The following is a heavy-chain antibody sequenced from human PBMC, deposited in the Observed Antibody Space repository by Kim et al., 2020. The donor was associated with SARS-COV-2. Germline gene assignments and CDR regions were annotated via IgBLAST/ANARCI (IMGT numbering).Heavy chain of an antibody. V-gene: IGHV4-31*03. Sequence: SETLSLTCTVSGGSISSGGYYWSWIRQHPGKGLEWIGYIYYSGSTYYNPSLKSRVTISVDTSKNQFSLKLSSVTAADTAVYYCAREITTVTTFVRGYYFDYWGQGTLVTVSS. CDR3: AREITTVTTFVRGYYFDY. CDR2: IYYSGST. CDR1: GGSISSGGYY. J-gene: IGHJ4*02. D-gene: IGHD4-17*01.